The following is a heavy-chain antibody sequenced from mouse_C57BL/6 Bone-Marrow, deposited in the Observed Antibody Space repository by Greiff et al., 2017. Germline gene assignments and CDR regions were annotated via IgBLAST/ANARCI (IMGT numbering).Heavy chain of an antibody. Sequence: VQLQESGAELVKPGASVKLSCKASGYAFTEYTIHWVKQRSGQGLEWIGWFYPGSGSIKYNEKFKDKATLTADKSSSTDYMELSRLTSEDSAVYFCARHENRGYSNAYYFDYWGQGTTLTVSS. CDR3: ARHENRGYSNAYYFDY. CDR2: FYPGSGSI. D-gene: IGHD2-5*01. V-gene: IGHV1-62-2*01. CDR1: GYAFTEYT. J-gene: IGHJ2*01.